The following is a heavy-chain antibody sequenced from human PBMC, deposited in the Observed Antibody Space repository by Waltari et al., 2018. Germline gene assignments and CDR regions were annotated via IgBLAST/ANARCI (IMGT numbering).Heavy chain of an antibody. CDR2: IYYSGST. CDR3: ARGSVDIVLMVYAGFDY. D-gene: IGHD2-8*01. V-gene: IGHV4-31*03. CDR1: GGSISSGGYY. J-gene: IGHJ4*02. Sequence: QVQLQESGPGLVKPSQTLSLTCTVSGGSISSGGYYWSWIRQHPGKGLEWIGYIYYSGSTYYNPSLKSRVTISVDTSKNQFSLRLSSVTAADTAVYYCARGSVDIVLMVYAGFDYWGQGTLVTVSS.